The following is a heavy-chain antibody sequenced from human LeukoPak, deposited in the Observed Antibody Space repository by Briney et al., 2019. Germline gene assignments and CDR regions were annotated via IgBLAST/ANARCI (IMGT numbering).Heavy chain of an antibody. D-gene: IGHD6-13*01. Sequence: GGSLRLSCAASGFTFSSYSMNWVRQAPGKGLEWVSSISGSSGYIYYADSVKGRFTISRDNAENSLFLQMNSLRAEDTAVYYCARDRDSIAAAGNDYWGQGTLVTVSS. V-gene: IGHV3-21*01. CDR1: GFTFSSYS. CDR2: ISGSSGYI. CDR3: ARDRDSIAAAGNDY. J-gene: IGHJ4*02.